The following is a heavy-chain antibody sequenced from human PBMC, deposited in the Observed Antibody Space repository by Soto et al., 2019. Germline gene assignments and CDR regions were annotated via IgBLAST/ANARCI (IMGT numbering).Heavy chain of an antibody. V-gene: IGHV3-30*04. CDR1: GFTFSHYA. CDR3: ARVGLNVFRAANDSYNLFEP. J-gene: IGHJ5*02. CDR2: ISYHGNTE. D-gene: IGHD6-25*01. Sequence: GGSLRLSCTASGFTFSHYALHWLRQTPGKGLEWVAYISYHGNTEKYADSVKGRFTISRDNYKKEVYLQMNSLRIEDTAVYYCARVGLNVFRAANDSYNLFEPWGQGTLATVSS.